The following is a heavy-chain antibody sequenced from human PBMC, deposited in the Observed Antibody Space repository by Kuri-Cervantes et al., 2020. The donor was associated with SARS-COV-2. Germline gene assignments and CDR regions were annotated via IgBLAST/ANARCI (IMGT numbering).Heavy chain of an antibody. D-gene: IGHD2-2*03. V-gene: IGHV3-30-3*01. CDR3: ARDGYCSSTSCYSYYYYMDV. J-gene: IGHJ6*03. Sequence: GGSLRLSCAASGFTFSSYAMHWVRQAPGKGLEWVAVISYDESNKYYADSVKGRFTISRDNSKNTLYLQMNSLRAEDTAVYYCARDGYCSSTSCYSYYYYMDVWGKGTTVTVSS. CDR2: ISYDESNK. CDR1: GFTFSSYA.